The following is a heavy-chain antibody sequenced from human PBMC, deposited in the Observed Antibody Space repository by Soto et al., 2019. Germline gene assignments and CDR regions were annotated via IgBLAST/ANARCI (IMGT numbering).Heavy chain of an antibody. J-gene: IGHJ6*03. CDR3: ARGEVLRFLEWPRAGRDSGGIYYYYYYMDV. D-gene: IGHD3-3*01. CDR1: GGSISSYY. Sequence: SETLSLTCTVSGGSISSYYWSWIRQPPGKGLEWIGYIYYSGSTNYNPSLKSRVTISVDTSKNQFSLKLSSVTAADTAVYYWARGEVLRFLEWPRAGRDSGGIYYYYYYMDVWGKGTTVTVSS. CDR2: IYYSGST. V-gene: IGHV4-59*01.